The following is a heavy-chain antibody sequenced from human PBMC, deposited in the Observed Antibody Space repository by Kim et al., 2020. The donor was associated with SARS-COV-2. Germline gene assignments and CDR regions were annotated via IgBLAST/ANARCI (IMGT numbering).Heavy chain of an antibody. CDR2: IIPIFGTA. D-gene: IGHD3-9*01. J-gene: IGHJ6*02. Sequence: SVKVSCKASGGTFSSYAISWVRQAPGQGLEWMGGIIPIFGTANYAQKFQGRVTFTADESTSTAYMELSSLRSEDTAVYYCARDIEFLTGGSMDVWGQGTTVTVSS. CDR1: GGTFSSYA. CDR3: ARDIEFLTGGSMDV. V-gene: IGHV1-69*13.